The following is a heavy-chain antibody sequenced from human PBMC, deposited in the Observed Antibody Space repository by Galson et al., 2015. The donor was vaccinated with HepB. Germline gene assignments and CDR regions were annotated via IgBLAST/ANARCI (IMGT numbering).Heavy chain of an antibody. CDR3: ARDAGRRRLFADFDY. CDR1: GFTFSDYG. CDR2: ISYDGSSK. Sequence: SLRLSCAASGFTFSDYGMHWVRQAPGKGLEWVIVISYDGSSKYYADSVKGRFTISRDNSKNTVWLQMDRLRGEDTAVYYCARDAGRRRLFADFDYGGQGTLVTVSS. V-gene: IGHV3-30*03. D-gene: IGHD6-25*01. J-gene: IGHJ4*02.